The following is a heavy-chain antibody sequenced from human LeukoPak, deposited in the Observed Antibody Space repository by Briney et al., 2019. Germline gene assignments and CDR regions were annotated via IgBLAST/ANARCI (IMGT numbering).Heavy chain of an antibody. V-gene: IGHV3-74*01. J-gene: IGHJ2*01. CDR3: ATTHSINWYFDL. CDR2: INSDGSSI. Sequence: SGGSLRLSCAVSGINLRSSWMHWVRQAPGKGLVWVSRINSDGSSISYADSVKGRFTISRDNAKNTLYLQMNSLRAEDTAIYYCATTHSINWYFDLWGRGTLVTVSS. CDR1: GINLRSSW. D-gene: IGHD3-3*02.